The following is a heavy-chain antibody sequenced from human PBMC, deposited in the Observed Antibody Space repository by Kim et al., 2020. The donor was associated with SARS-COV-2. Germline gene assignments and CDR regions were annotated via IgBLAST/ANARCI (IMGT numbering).Heavy chain of an antibody. CDR2: INPSGGST. J-gene: IGHJ6*02. CDR3: ARDRVTVTARLGGYGMDV. V-gene: IGHV1-46*01. Sequence: ASVKVSCKASGYTFTSYYMHWVRQAPGQGLEWMGIINPSGGSTSYAQKFQGRVTMTRDTSTSTVYMELSSLRSEDTAVYYCARDRVTVTARLGGYGMDVWGQGTTVTVSS. D-gene: IGHD4-4*01. CDR1: GYTFTSYY.